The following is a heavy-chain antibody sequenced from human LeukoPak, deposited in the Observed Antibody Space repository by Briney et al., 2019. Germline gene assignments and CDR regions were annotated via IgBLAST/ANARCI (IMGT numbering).Heavy chain of an antibody. CDR2: ISSSSSSYI. Sequence: GGSLRLSCSASGFTFSNYAMHWVRQAAGKGLEWVSSISSSSSSYIYYADSLKGRFTISRDNANNSLYLQMNSLRAEDTAVYYCARALGQYGDYNFDYWGQGTLVTVSS. CDR1: GFTFSNYA. CDR3: ARALGQYGDYNFDY. V-gene: IGHV3-21*01. J-gene: IGHJ4*02. D-gene: IGHD4-17*01.